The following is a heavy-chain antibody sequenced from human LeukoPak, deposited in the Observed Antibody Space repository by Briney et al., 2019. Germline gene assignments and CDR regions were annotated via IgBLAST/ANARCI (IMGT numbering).Heavy chain of an antibody. Sequence: GGSLRLSCAASGFTFSSYGMHWVRQAPGKGLEWVAFIRYDGSNKYYADSVKGRFTISRDNSKNTLYLQMNSLRAEDTAVYYCAKDPGIAVAGTRFDYWGQGTLVTVSS. V-gene: IGHV3-30*02. CDR1: GFTFSSYG. D-gene: IGHD6-19*01. CDR3: AKDPGIAVAGTRFDY. J-gene: IGHJ4*02. CDR2: IRYDGSNK.